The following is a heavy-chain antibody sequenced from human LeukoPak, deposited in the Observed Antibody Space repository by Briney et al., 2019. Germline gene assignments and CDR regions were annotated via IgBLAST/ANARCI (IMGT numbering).Heavy chain of an antibody. CDR3: ARLHSGSYSEYYYYYYGMDV. V-gene: IGHV5-51*01. CDR1: GYSFTSYW. Sequence: GESLKISCRGSGYSFTSYWIGWVRQMSGEGLEWMVIIYPGDSDTRYSPSFEGQVIISADKSISTAYLQWRSLKASDTAMYYCARLHSGSYSEYYYYYYGMDVWGQGTTVTVSS. J-gene: IGHJ6*02. D-gene: IGHD1-26*01. CDR2: IYPGDSDT.